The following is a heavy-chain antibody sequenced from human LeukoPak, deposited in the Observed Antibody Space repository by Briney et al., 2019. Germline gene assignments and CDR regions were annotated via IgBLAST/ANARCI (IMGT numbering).Heavy chain of an antibody. V-gene: IGHV3-23*01. CDR1: GFTFSSLA. CDR3: PKRAHVVRYFT. Sequence: GGSLTLSCAASGFTFSSLAMSWVRQAPGKGREWVSAISGSGGSTYYADSVKGGFTISGDNSKNTLYLQMNSLRAEDTALYYCPKRAHVVRYFTWGQGTLVTVSS. D-gene: IGHD3-9*01. J-gene: IGHJ5*02. CDR2: ISGSGGST.